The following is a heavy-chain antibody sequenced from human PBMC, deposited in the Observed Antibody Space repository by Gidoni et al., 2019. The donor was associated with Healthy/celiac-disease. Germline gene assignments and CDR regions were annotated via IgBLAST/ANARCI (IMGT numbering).Heavy chain of an antibody. J-gene: IGHJ4*02. CDR3: ARDSGDSSGYYAGYFDY. CDR2: IYYSGST. V-gene: IGHV4-59*01. CDR1: GGSISSYY. D-gene: IGHD3-22*01. Sequence: QVQLQESGPGLVKPSDTLSLTCTVSGGSISSYYWSWIRQPPGKGLEWIGYIYYSGSTNYNPSLKSRVTISVDTSKNQFSLKLSSVTAADTAVYYCARDSGDSSGYYAGYFDYWGQGTLVTVSS.